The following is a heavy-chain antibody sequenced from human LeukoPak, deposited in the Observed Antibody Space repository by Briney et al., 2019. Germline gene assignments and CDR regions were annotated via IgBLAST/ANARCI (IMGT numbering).Heavy chain of an antibody. Sequence: SETLSLTCSVSGGPIRSSDDYWGFVRQTPGKGLEWMGSIYYTGSSHYNPSLKGRATISVDTSKNQFSLKLTSVTAADTAVYYCTRAASSGPLFTYHMDVWGKGTTVTVSS. J-gene: IGHJ6*03. CDR2: IYYTGSS. CDR3: TRAASSGPLFTYHMDV. V-gene: IGHV4-39*07. D-gene: IGHD3-22*01. CDR1: GGPIRSSDDY.